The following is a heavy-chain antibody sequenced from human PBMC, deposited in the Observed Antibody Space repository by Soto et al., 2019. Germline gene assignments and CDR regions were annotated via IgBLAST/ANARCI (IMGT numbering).Heavy chain of an antibody. J-gene: IGHJ4*02. CDR1: GCTFSSYA. Sequence: ASVKVSCKASGCTFSSYAISWVGQAPGQGLEWMGGIIPIFGTANYAQKFQGRVTITADESTSTAYMELSSLRSEDTAVYYCARDTLNNGIFEYWGQGTLVNVSS. V-gene: IGHV1-69*13. CDR3: ARDTLNNGIFEY. D-gene: IGHD1-1*01. CDR2: IIPIFGTA.